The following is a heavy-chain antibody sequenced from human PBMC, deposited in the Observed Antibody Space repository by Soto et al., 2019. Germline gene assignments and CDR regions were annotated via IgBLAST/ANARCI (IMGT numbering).Heavy chain of an antibody. V-gene: IGHV5-10-1*01. CDR1: GYSFTSYW. J-gene: IGHJ6*02. Sequence: GESLKISCKGSGYSFTSYWISWVRQMPGKGLEWMGRIDPGDSYTNYSPSFQGHVTISADKSISTAYLQWSSLKASDTAMYYCARQDYYDSSGYYYTHYYYYGMDVWGQGTTVTVPS. D-gene: IGHD3-22*01. CDR2: IDPGDSYT. CDR3: ARQDYYDSSGYYYTHYYYYGMDV.